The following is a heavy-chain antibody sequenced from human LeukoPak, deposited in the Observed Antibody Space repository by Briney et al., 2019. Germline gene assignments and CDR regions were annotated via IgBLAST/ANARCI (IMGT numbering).Heavy chain of an antibody. D-gene: IGHD5-24*01. V-gene: IGHV3-7*03. Sequence: GGSLRLSCAASGFMVSSNWMSWVRLAPGKGLEWVANIKEDGTETYYVDSVKGRFTISRDNAKNSLYLQMNSLRVEDTAVYYCAKEGRSLQTYWGQGTLVTVSS. J-gene: IGHJ4*02. CDR2: IKEDGTET. CDR1: GFMVSSNW. CDR3: AKEGRSLQTY.